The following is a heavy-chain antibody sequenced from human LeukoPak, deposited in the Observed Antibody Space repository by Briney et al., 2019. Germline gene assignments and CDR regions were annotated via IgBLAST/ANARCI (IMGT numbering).Heavy chain of an antibody. V-gene: IGHV4-59*01. J-gene: IGHJ4*02. CDR3: ARLYSYGFPTLDY. Sequence: SETLSLTCTGSGGSISSYYWRWIRQPPGKGLEWIGYIYYSGSTHYNPSLKSRVTISVDTSKNQFSLKLSSVTAADTAVYYCARLYSYGFPTLDYWGQGTLVTVSS. CDR2: IYYSGST. D-gene: IGHD5-18*01. CDR1: GGSISSYY.